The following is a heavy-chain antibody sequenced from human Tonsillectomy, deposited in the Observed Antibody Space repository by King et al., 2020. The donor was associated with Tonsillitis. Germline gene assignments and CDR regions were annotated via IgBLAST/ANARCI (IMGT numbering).Heavy chain of an antibody. CDR2: INPNSGGT. CDR3: ARGTGGFDN. CDR1: GYSFTDYY. V-gene: IGHV1-2*02. Sequence: VQLVESGAEVKKPGASVKVSCKASGYSFTDYYMHWVRQAPGQGLEWMGWINPNSGGTKYAQKFQGRVTMTRDTSISTAYMEMNRLRSDDTVVYYCARGTGGFDNWGQGTLVTVSS. D-gene: IGHD1-14*01. J-gene: IGHJ4*02.